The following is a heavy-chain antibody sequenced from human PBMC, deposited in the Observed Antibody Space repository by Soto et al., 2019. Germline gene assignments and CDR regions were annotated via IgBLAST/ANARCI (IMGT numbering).Heavy chain of an antibody. CDR2: INHSGST. J-gene: IGHJ4*02. V-gene: IGHV4-34*01. Sequence: SETLSLTCAVCGGSVSGYYWSWIRQPPGKGQEWIGEINHSGSTNSNPSLKSRVTISVDTSKNQFSLKLSSVTAADTAVYYCARGSLSGYDFDYWGQGTLVTVSS. CDR1: GGSVSGYY. D-gene: IGHD5-12*01. CDR3: ARGSLSGYDFDY.